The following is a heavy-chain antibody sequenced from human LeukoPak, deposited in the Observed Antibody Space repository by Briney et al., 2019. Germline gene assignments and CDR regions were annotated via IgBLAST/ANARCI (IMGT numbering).Heavy chain of an antibody. V-gene: IGHV1-2*02. Sequence: ASVKVSCKASGYTFTGYYMHWVRQAPGQGLEWMGWINPNSGGTNYAQKFQGRVTMTRDTSISTAYMELSRLRSDDTAVYYCARVWPKYCSSTSCRIRFDPWGQGTLVTVSS. CDR2: INPNSGGT. D-gene: IGHD2-2*01. CDR3: ARVWPKYCSSTSCRIRFDP. J-gene: IGHJ5*02. CDR1: GYTFTGYY.